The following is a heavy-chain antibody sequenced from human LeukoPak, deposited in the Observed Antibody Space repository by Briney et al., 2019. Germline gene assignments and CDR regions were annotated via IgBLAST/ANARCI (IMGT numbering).Heavy chain of an antibody. J-gene: IGHJ5*02. CDR2: INHSGST. V-gene: IGHV4-34*01. CDR3: ASGPRITIFGPTWHWFDP. D-gene: IGHD3-3*01. Sequence: SETLSLTCAVYGGSFSGYYWSWIRQPPGKGLEWIGEINHSGSTNYNPSLKSRVTISVDTSKHQFSLKLSSVTAADTAVYYCASGPRITIFGPTWHWFDPWGQGTLVTVSS. CDR1: GGSFSGYY.